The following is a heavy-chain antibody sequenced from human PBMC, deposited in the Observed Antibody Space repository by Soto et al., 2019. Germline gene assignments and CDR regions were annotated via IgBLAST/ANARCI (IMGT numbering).Heavy chain of an antibody. J-gene: IGHJ5*02. V-gene: IGHV1-69*13. Sequence: GASVKVSCKASGGTFSSYAISWVRQAPGQGLEWMGGIIPIFGTANYAQKFQGRVTITADESTSTAYMELSSLRSEDTAVYYCARVLSFPYSRSNWFDPWGQGTLVTVSS. CDR2: IIPIFGTA. CDR1: GGTFSSYA. D-gene: IGHD2-21*01. CDR3: ARVLSFPYSRSNWFDP.